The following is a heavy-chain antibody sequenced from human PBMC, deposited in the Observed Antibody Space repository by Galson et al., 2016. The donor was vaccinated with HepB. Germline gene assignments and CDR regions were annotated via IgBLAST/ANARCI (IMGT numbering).Heavy chain of an antibody. V-gene: IGHV3-21*01. CDR2: ISGSGDYT. J-gene: IGHJ4*02. Sequence: SLRLSCAASGFTFNRHMMSWVRQAPGKGLEWVSSISGSGDYTHYADSVKGRFTISRDNAKNSLYVEMNSLRAEDTAVYYCASSHGSGSYWSLWGQGTLVTVSA. D-gene: IGHD3-10*01. CDR3: ASSHGSGSYWSL. CDR1: GFTFNRHM.